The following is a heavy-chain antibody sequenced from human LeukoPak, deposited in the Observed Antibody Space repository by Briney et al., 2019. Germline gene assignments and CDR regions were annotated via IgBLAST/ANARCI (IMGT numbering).Heavy chain of an antibody. V-gene: IGHV3-23*01. Sequence: GGSLRLSCAASGFTFSSYGMTWVRQAPGKGLEWVSGVSGSGGSTKHADSVKGRFTISRDNSKNTLYLQMNSLRVEDTAVYYCAKIGRKYDFWTGFYEEEVDYMDVWGKGTTVTVSS. J-gene: IGHJ6*03. CDR2: VSGSGGST. CDR1: GFTFSSYG. CDR3: AKIGRKYDFWTGFYEEEVDYMDV. D-gene: IGHD3-3*01.